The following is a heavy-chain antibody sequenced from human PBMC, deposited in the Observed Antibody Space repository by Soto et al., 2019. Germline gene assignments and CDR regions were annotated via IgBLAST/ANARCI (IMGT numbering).Heavy chain of an antibody. V-gene: IGHV4-39*07. CDR3: ASSHAGAHITAAVH. CDR2: IYYSGNT. J-gene: IGHJ4*02. CDR1: SASLSSSTYY. D-gene: IGHD6-13*01. Sequence: PLETLSLTCSVSSASLSSSTYYWSWIRQPPGRGPEWIGSIYYSGNTYYNPSLKSRVTISVDRSKNQFSLKLSSVTAADTAVYYCASSHAGAHITAAVHWGQGTLVTVSS.